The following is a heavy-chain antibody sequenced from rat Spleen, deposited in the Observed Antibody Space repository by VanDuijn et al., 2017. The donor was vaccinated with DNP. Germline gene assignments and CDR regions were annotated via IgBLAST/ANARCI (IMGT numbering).Heavy chain of an antibody. J-gene: IGHJ2*01. V-gene: IGHV5S23*01. CDR1: GFTFSDYN. D-gene: IGHD4-3*01. CDR2: ISTSGGST. CDR3: ARGTYNSGY. Sequence: EVQLVESGGGLVQPGRSLKLSCAASGFTFSDYNMAWVRQAPTKGLEWVATISTSGGSTYYRDSVKGRFTISRDNAKSTLYLQMNSLRSEDTATYYCARGTYNSGYWGQGVMVTVSS.